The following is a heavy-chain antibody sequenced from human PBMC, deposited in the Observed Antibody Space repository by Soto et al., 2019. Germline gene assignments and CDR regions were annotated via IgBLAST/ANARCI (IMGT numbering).Heavy chain of an antibody. CDR1: GVTMSHGGYS. D-gene: IGHD2-2*01. CDR3: ARGDYQYSIDY. Sequence: SETLSLTCTVSGVTMSHGGYSWSWIRQSPGKGLEWLGYIYRTGNTHYSPSLKSRVSISQDRSKNQFSLELTSVTAADTAVYYCARGDYQYSIDYWGQGTLVTVSS. J-gene: IGHJ4*02. V-gene: IGHV4-30-2*06. CDR2: IYRTGNT.